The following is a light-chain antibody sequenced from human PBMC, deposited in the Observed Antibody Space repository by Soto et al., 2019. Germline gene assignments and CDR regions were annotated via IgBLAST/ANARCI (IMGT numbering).Light chain of an antibody. CDR3: NSYAGNSWV. CDR2: EVS. V-gene: IGLV2-8*01. J-gene: IGLJ3*02. Sequence: QSALTQPPSASGSPGQSVTISCTGTSSDVGGYNYVSWYQHHPGKAPKLIIYEVSKRPSGVPDRFSGSKSGNTASLTVSGLQADDEADYYCNSYAGNSWVFGGGTKVTVL. CDR1: SSDVGGYNY.